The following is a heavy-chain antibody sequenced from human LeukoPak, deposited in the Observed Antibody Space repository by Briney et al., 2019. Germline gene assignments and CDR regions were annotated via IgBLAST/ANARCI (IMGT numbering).Heavy chain of an antibody. CDR3: ARAQLGLLYYFDY. V-gene: IGHV3-30*19. CDR2: ISYDGSNK. Sequence: GSLRLSCAASGFTFSSYGMHWVRQAPGKGLEWVAVISYDGSNKYYADSVKGRFTISRDNSKNTLYLQMNSLRAEDTAVYYCARAQLGLLYYFDYGGQGTLVTVSS. CDR1: GFTFSSYG. J-gene: IGHJ4*02. D-gene: IGHD7-27*01.